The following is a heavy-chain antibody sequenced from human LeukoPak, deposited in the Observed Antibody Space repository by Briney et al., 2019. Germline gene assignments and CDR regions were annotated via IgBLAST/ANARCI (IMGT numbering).Heavy chain of an antibody. D-gene: IGHD6-19*01. J-gene: IGHJ4*02. CDR3: ALAVAGDFDY. V-gene: IGHV3-23*01. Sequence: GVSLRLSCAASGFTFSSYAMSWVRQAPGKGLEWVSAISGSGGSTYYADSVKGRFTISRDNSKNTLYLQMNSLRAEDTAVYYCALAVAGDFDYWGQGTLVTVSS. CDR1: GFTFSSYA. CDR2: ISGSGGST.